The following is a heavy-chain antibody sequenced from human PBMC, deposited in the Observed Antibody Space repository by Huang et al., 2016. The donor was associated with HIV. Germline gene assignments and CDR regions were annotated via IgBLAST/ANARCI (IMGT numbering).Heavy chain of an antibody. J-gene: IGHJ4*02. V-gene: IGHV4-39*01. CDR3: ARHDHNGGYHFDY. CDR1: GDSISSDNYY. Sequence: QLQLHESGPGLVKPSETLSLTCTVSGDSISSDNYYWGWIRQSPGRGLEWIASIFYSGSTYYSPSLKSRVTISVDTSKNQFSLKLNSVTAADTAVYYCARHDHNGGYHFDYWGQGTLVTVSS. CDR2: IFYSGST. D-gene: IGHD3-22*01.